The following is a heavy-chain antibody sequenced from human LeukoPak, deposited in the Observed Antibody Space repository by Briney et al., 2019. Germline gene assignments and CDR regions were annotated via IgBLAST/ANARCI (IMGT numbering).Heavy chain of an antibody. V-gene: IGHV3-30*02. CDR2: IMYDGSSK. Sequence: GGSLRLSCVASGFTLKAYAMRWVRQAPGKGLEWVAFIMYDGSSKSIGDSVKGRFSISRDNPSNTLHLEMNSLRVEDTAVYYCAKGFRLNDFSFESWGQGTLVTVSS. CDR1: GFTLKAYA. J-gene: IGHJ4*02. D-gene: IGHD2-21*02. CDR3: AKGFRLNDFSFES.